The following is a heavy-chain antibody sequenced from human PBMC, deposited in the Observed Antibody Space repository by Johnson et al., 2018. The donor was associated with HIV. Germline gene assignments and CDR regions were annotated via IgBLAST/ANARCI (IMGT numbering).Heavy chain of an antibody. J-gene: IGHJ3*02. Sequence: VQLVESGGGLVQPGRSLRLSCAASGFTFGSYWMTWVRQSPGTGLAWVANIKEDGSEKHYLDSVKGRFTISRDNAKDSLYLQMNSLRAEDTAVYYCAKGWGAFDIWGQGTMVTVSS. CDR2: IKEDGSEK. V-gene: IGHV3-7*01. CDR1: GFTFGSYW. CDR3: AKGWGAFDI. D-gene: IGHD3-16*01.